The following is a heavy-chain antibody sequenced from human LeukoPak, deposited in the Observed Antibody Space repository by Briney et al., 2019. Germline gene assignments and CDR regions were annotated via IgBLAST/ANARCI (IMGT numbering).Heavy chain of an antibody. CDR2: INHSGST. V-gene: IGHV4-34*01. CDR3: ARGNGLRWKYYYYGMDV. J-gene: IGHJ6*02. CDR1: GGSFSGYY. D-gene: IGHD4-23*01. Sequence: TSETLSLTCAVYGGSFSGYYWSWIRQPPGKGLEWIGEINHSGSTNYNPSLKSRVTISVDTSKNQFSLKLSSVTAADTAVYYCARGNGLRWKYYYYGMDVWGQGTTVTVSS.